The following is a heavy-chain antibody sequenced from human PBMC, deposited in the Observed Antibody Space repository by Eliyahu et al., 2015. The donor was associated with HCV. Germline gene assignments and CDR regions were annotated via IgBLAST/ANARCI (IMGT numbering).Heavy chain of an antibody. J-gene: IGHJ5*02. D-gene: IGHD6-19*01. CDR3: ASGGGGIAVTGTGGWFDP. CDR2: IHYSGST. CDR1: GGSXXSYX. V-gene: IGHV4-59*01. Sequence: QVQLQESGPGLVKXSETLSLTCXVSGGSXXSYXXSWXRQPPGKGLEWIGYIHYSGSTNYNPXLKSRVTISVDTSKNQFSLKLTSVTAADTAMYYCASGGGGIAVTGTGGWFDPWGQGTLVTVSS.